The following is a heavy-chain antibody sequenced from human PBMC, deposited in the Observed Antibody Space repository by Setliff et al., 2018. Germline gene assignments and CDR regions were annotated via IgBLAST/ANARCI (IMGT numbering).Heavy chain of an antibody. CDR1: GCSISSSSYY. D-gene: IGHD4-17*01. CDR2: IYNSGST. V-gene: IGHV4-39*07. Sequence: ETLSLTCTVSGCSISSSSYYWGWIRQPPGKGLEWIGSIYNSGSTYYNPSLKSRVTISVDTSKNQFSLKLSSVTAADTAVYYCARGPGDGDYEGYFDYWGQGTLVTVSS. J-gene: IGHJ4*02. CDR3: ARGPGDGDYEGYFDY.